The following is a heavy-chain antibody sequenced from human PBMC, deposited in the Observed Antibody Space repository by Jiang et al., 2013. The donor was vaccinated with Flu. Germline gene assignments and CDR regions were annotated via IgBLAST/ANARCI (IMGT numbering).Heavy chain of an antibody. CDR1: GGSFSGYY. CDR2: INHSGST. Sequence: LLKPSETLSLTCAVYGGSFSGYYWSWIRQPPGKGLEWIGEINHSGSTNYNPSLKSRVTISVDTSKNQFSLKLSSVTAADTAVYYCARGNSTVVNRIDYYYGMDVWGQG. CDR3: ARGNSTVVNRIDYYYGMDV. D-gene: IGHD4-23*01. V-gene: IGHV4-34*01. J-gene: IGHJ6*02.